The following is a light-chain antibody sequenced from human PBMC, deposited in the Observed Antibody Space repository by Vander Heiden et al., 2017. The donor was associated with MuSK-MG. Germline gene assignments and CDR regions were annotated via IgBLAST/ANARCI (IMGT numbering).Light chain of an antibody. CDR2: NVS. Sequence: QSALPQPASVSGSPGQSITSSCTGTRSDVGGYNYVSGDQQHPGKAHKLMIYNVSNRASGVANRFSGAKTGNTASRTIAGLQAEDEADYYCSSYTSSSTLVFGGGTKLTVL. CDR3: SSYTSSSTLV. J-gene: IGLJ2*01. CDR1: RSDVGGYNY. V-gene: IGLV2-14*03.